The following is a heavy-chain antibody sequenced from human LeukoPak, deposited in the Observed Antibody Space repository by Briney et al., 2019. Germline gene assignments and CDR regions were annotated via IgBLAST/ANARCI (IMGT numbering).Heavy chain of an antibody. CDR1: GFTFSSYS. Sequence: PGGSLRLSCAASGFTFSSYSMNWVRQAPGKGLEWVSSISSSSSYIYYADSVKGRFTISRDNAKNSLYLQMNSLRAEDTAVYYCARSQTEHYDFWSGSGALNWFDPWGQGTLVTVSS. CDR2: ISSSSSYI. J-gene: IGHJ5*02. V-gene: IGHV3-21*01. CDR3: ARSQTEHYDFWSGSGALNWFDP. D-gene: IGHD3-3*01.